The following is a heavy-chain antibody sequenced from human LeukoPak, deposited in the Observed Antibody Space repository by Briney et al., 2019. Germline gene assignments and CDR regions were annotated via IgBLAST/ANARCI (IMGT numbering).Heavy chain of an antibody. CDR2: IKQDGREK. Sequence: GGSLTLSCAASGFTFSRYWMKWVRQAPGKGLEWVANIKQDGREKYYVDSVKGRFTISRDYAKNTLYLQMNSLRAEDTAVYYCVRVGAATGSYFDYWGEGTMVSVSS. CDR3: VRVGAATGSYFDY. V-gene: IGHV3-7*02. D-gene: IGHD6-13*01. CDR1: GFTFSRYW. J-gene: IGHJ4*02.